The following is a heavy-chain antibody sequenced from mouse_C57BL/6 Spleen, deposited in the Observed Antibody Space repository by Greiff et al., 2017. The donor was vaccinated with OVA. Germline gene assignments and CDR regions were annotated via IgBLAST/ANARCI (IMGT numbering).Heavy chain of an antibody. J-gene: IGHJ2*01. CDR1: GFTFSNYW. CDR3: TGPSITTVVATNY. D-gene: IGHD1-1*01. V-gene: IGHV6-3*01. Sequence: EVKVEESGGGLVQPGGSMKLSCVASGFTFSNYWMNWVRQSPEKGLEWVAQIRLKSDNYATHYAESVKGRFTISRDDSKSSVYLQMNNLRAEDTGIYYCTGPSITTVVATNYWGQGTTLTVSS. CDR2: IRLKSDNYAT.